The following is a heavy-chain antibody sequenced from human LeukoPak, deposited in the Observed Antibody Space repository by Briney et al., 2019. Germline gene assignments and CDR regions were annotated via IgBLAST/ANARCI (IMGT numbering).Heavy chain of an antibody. CDR2: IYYSGST. CDR3: ARHLTEAASGSFDY. Sequence: SETLSLTCTVSRGSISSYYWSWIRQPPGKGLEWIGYIYYSGSTNYNPSLKSRVTISVDTPKNQFSLKLSSVTAADTALYYCARHLTEAASGSFDYWGQGTLVTVSS. D-gene: IGHD6-13*01. J-gene: IGHJ4*02. CDR1: RGSISSYY. V-gene: IGHV4-59*08.